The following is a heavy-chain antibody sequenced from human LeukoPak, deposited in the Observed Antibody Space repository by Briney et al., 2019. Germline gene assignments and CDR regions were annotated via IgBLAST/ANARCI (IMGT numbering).Heavy chain of an antibody. V-gene: IGHV4-61*02. J-gene: IGHJ4*02. D-gene: IGHD6-19*01. CDR3: ARDHSGWVGDY. CDR2: IYTSGST. Sequence: SETLSLTCTVSGGSISSGSYYWSWIRQPAGKGLEWIGRIYTSGSTNYNPSLKSRATISVDTSKNQFSLKLSSVTAADTAVYYCARDHSGWVGDYWGQGTLVTVSS. CDR1: GGSISSGSYY.